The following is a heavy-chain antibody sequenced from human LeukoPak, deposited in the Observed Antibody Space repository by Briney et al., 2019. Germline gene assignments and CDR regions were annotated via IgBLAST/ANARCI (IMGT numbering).Heavy chain of an antibody. CDR1: GFTFSSYS. V-gene: IGHV3-21*01. Sequence: GGSLRLSCAASGFTFSSYSMNWVRQAPGKGLEWVSSISSSSSYIYYADSVKGRFTISRDNAKNSLYLQMNSLRAEDTAVYYCARDYALWFGEPYYFDYWGQGTLVTVSS. CDR3: ARDYALWFGEPYYFDY. D-gene: IGHD3-10*01. J-gene: IGHJ4*02. CDR2: ISSSSSYI.